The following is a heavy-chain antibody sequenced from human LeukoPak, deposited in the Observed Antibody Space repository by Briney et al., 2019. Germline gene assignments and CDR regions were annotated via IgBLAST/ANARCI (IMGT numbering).Heavy chain of an antibody. D-gene: IGHD3-3*01. CDR1: GFTFSSYW. J-gene: IGHJ4*02. V-gene: IGHV3-74*01. CDR3: AREGDFWSGYNFDY. CDR2: INSDGSST. Sequence: GGSLRLSCAASGFTFSSYWMHWVRQAPGKGLVWVSRINSDGSSTSYADSVKGRFTISRDNAKNTLYLQVNSLRAEDTAVYYCAREGDFWSGYNFDYWGQGTLVTVSS.